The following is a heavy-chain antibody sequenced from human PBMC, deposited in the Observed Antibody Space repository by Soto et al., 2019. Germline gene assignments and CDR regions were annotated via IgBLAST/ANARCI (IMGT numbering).Heavy chain of an antibody. D-gene: IGHD6-19*01. CDR2: ISGSGGST. V-gene: IGHV3-23*01. Sequence: QPGGSLRLSCAASGFTFSSYAMSWVRQAPGKGLEWVSAISGSGGSTYYADSVKGRFTISRDNSKNTLYLQMNSLRAEDTAVYYCAKDRNTPYIAPYSSGHDAFDIWGQGTMVTVSS. CDR3: AKDRNTPYIAPYSSGHDAFDI. J-gene: IGHJ3*02. CDR1: GFTFSSYA.